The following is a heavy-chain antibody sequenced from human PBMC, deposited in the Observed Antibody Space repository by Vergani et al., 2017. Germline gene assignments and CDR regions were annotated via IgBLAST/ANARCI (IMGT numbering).Heavy chain of an antibody. CDR2: ISWNSGSI. D-gene: IGHD5-18*01. CDR1: GFTFDDYA. J-gene: IGHJ2*01. Sequence: EVQLVESGGGLVQPGRSLRLSCAASGFTFDDYAMHWVRQAPGKGLEWVSGISWNSGSIGYADSVKGRFTISRDNAKNSLYLQMNSLRAEDTAVYYCARDLVDTRGGYFDLWGRGTLVTVSS. CDR3: ARDLVDTRGGYFDL. V-gene: IGHV3-9*01.